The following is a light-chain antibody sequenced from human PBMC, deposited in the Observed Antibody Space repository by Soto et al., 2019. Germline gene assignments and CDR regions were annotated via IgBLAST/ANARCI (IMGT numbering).Light chain of an antibody. CDR2: GAS. V-gene: IGKV1-27*01. CDR1: QDIINH. CDR3: QNYHLALGT. Sequence: DIQMTQSPSSLSASVGDTVTITCRASQDIINHLAWYQQRPGKVPNLLIYGASTLHSGVPSRFRGSGSGKHFTLTIRSLQPEDVATYYCQNYHLALGTFGQGTRLEIK. J-gene: IGKJ5*01.